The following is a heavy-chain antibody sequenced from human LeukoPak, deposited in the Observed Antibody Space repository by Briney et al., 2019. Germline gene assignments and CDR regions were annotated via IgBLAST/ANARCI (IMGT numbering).Heavy chain of an antibody. V-gene: IGHV4-59*12. J-gene: IGHJ6*02. Sequence: PSETLSLTCTVSGGSISSYYWSWIRQPPGKGLEWIGYIYYSGSTNYNPSLKSRVTISVDTSKNQFSLKLSPVTAADTAVYYCARSGVVVPAARYYYYGMDVWGQGTTVTVSS. CDR2: IYYSGST. D-gene: IGHD2-2*01. CDR3: ARSGVVVPAARYYYYGMDV. CDR1: GGSISSYY.